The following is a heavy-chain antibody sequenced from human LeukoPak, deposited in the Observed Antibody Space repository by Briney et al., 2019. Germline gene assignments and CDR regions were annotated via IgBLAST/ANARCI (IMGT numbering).Heavy chain of an antibody. CDR2: VKSKTDGGTP. CDR3: VTDLPADRIYWFDS. CDR1: GFTFTHAW. V-gene: IGHV3-15*01. Sequence: GGSLRLSCAASGFTFTHAWMAWVRQAPGKGLEWVGLVKSKTDGGTPDYAAPVKGRFTISRDDSKNTMYLQMNSLKTEDTAVYYCVTDLPADRIYWFDSWGQGTLVTVSS. D-gene: IGHD1-14*01. J-gene: IGHJ5*01.